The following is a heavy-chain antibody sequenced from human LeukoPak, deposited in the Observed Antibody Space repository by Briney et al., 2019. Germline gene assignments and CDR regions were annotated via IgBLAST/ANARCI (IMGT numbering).Heavy chain of an antibody. V-gene: IGHV3-33*06. CDR1: GFIFSSYG. CDR2: IWHDGSND. J-gene: IGHJ4*02. Sequence: GGSLRLSCAASGFIFSSYGMHWVRQAPGKGLEWVARIWHDGSNDDYADSVKGRFTISRDNSKNTLYLQMNSLRAEDTAIYYCAKVTGDYYDTSGALDYWGQGTLSPSPQ. CDR3: AKVTGDYYDTSGALDY. D-gene: IGHD3-22*01.